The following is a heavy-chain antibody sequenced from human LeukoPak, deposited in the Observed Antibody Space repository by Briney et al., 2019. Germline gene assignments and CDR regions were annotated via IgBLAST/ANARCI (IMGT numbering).Heavy chain of an antibody. CDR3: ARGEPRSHGSGSYSFDY. CDR2: INHSGST. D-gene: IGHD3-10*01. V-gene: IGHV4-34*01. CDR1: GGSFSGYY. J-gene: IGHJ4*02. Sequence: SETLSLTCAVYGGSFSGYYWSWIRQPPGKGLEWIGEINHSGSTNYNPSLKSRVTISVDTSKNQFSLKLSSVTAADTAVYYCARGEPRSHGSGSYSFDYWGQGTLVTVSS.